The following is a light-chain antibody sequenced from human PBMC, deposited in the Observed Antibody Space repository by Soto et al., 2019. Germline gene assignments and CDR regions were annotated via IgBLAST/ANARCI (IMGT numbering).Light chain of an antibody. Sequence: DIVLTQSPATLSLSPGERATLSCRASQSVSSYLAWYQQKPGQAPRLLIYDASNRATGIPARFSGSGSGSEFTLTISGLEPEDSAVYYCQYYGDSPTFGQGTKVDIK. CDR1: QSVSSY. V-gene: IGKV3-11*01. J-gene: IGKJ1*01. CDR3: QYYGDSPT. CDR2: DAS.